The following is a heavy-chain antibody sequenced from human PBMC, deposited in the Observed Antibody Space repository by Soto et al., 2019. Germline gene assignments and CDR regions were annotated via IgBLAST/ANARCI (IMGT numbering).Heavy chain of an antibody. CDR3: ARVIGGLYYFDY. V-gene: IGHV1-3*01. D-gene: IGHD3-16*01. Sequence: QVQLVQSGAEVQKPGASVQASCKASGYTFTSYAMHWVRQAPGQRLEWMGWINAGNGNTKYSQKFQGRVTINRDTSASTAYMELSSLRSEETAVYYCARVIGGLYYFDYWGQGTLVTVSS. CDR1: GYTFTSYA. J-gene: IGHJ4*02. CDR2: INAGNGNT.